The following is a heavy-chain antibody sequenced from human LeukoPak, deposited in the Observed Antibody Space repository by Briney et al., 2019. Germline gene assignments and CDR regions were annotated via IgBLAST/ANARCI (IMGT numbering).Heavy chain of an antibody. CDR1: GFTFSSYA. D-gene: IGHD1-26*01. CDR3: ASSGSYRFDY. V-gene: IGHV3-30-3*01. Sequence: LTGGSLRLSCAASGFTFSSYAMHWVRQAPGKGLEWVAVISYDGSNKYYADSVKGRFTISRDNSKNTLYLQMNSLRAEDTAVYYCASSGSYRFDYWGQGTLVTVSS. J-gene: IGHJ4*02. CDR2: ISYDGSNK.